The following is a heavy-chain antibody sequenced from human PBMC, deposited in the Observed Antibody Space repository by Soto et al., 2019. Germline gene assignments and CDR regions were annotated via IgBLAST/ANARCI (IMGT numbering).Heavy chain of an antibody. Sequence: QVQLQESGPGLVKPSETLSLTCSVSGGSISGYYRSWIRQTPEKGLECIGYIYYSGSTNYNPSLKSRVTMLIDMSKNQFSLKLTSVSAADTAVYYCAAAPRYWGQGILVTVSS. J-gene: IGHJ4*02. CDR3: AAAPRY. D-gene: IGHD2-15*01. V-gene: IGHV4-59*01. CDR1: GGSISGYY. CDR2: IYYSGST.